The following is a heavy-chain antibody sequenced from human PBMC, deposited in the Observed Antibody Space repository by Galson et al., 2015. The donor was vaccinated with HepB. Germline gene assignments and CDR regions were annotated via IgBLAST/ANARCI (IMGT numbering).Heavy chain of an antibody. CDR2: IYYSGST. J-gene: IGHJ4*02. V-gene: IGHV4-39*01. D-gene: IGHD6-19*01. CDR3: ARQWLVGEQLAFDY. CDR1: GGSISSSSYY. Sequence: ETLSLTCTVSGGSISSSSYYWGWIRQPPGKGLEWIGSIYYSGSTYYNPSLKSRVTISVDTSKNQFSLKLSSVTAADTAVYYCARQWLVGEQLAFDYWGQGTLVTVSS.